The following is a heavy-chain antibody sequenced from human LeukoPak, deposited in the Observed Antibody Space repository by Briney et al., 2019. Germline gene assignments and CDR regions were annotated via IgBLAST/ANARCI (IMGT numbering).Heavy chain of an antibody. Sequence: PGGSLRLSCAASGFTFSSYAMSWVRQAPGKGLEWVSAISGSGGSTYYADSVKGRFTISRDNSKNTLYLQMNSLRAEGTAVYYCATSPRGWYYFDYWGQGTLVTASS. CDR3: ATSPRGWYYFDY. J-gene: IGHJ4*02. V-gene: IGHV3-23*01. CDR1: GFTFSSYA. D-gene: IGHD2-15*01. CDR2: ISGSGGST.